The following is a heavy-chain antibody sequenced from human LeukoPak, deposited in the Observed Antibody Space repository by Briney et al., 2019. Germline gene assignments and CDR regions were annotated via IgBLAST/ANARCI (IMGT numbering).Heavy chain of an antibody. CDR1: GFTFSSYS. D-gene: IGHD3-10*01. CDR2: TSSSGTTT. J-gene: IGHJ4*02. V-gene: IGHV3-48*02. CDR3: ARDGSGRDFSLDY. Sequence: GSLRLSCAASGFTFSSYSMNWVRQSPGKGLEWVSFTSSSGTTTDYADSVKGRFTISRDNAKNSLYLQMNSLRDEDTAVYYCARDGSGRDFSLDYWGQGTLVTVSS.